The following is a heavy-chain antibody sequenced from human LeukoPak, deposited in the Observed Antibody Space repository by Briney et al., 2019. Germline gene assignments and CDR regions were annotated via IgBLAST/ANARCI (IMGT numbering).Heavy chain of an antibody. CDR2: IYPGDSDT. Sequence: GESLKISCKGSGYSFTSYWIGWVRQMPGKGLEWMGIIYPGDSDTRYSPSFQGQVTISADKSISTAYLQWSSLKASDTAMYYCARREYNSRGYPHIDYWGQGTLVTVSS. V-gene: IGHV5-51*01. CDR1: GYSFTSYW. CDR3: ARREYNSRGYPHIDY. J-gene: IGHJ4*02. D-gene: IGHD3-22*01.